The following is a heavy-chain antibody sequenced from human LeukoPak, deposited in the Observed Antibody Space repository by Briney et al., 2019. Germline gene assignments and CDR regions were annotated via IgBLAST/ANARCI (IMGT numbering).Heavy chain of an antibody. CDR1: GYTFTSYY. J-gene: IGHJ4*02. V-gene: IGHV1-46*01. CDR3: ARGRGSIVLLGEFGD. CDR2: INPSGGTT. D-gene: IGHD2-15*01. Sequence: GASVKVSCKASGYTFTSYYLHWVRQAPGQGLEWMGIINPSGGTTSYAQNFQGRLTMTRDTSTSTVYMELSSLGSEDTALYYCARGRGSIVLLGEFGDWVLGTLVTVSS.